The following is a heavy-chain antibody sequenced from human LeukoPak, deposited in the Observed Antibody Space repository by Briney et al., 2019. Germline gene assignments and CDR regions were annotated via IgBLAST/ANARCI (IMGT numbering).Heavy chain of an antibody. CDR3: AKDTIAAAGTAVGDFDY. CDR1: GFTFSSYA. V-gene: IGHV3-23*01. J-gene: IGHJ4*02. Sequence: GGSLRLSCAASGFTFSSYAMSWVRQAPGKGPEWVSAISGSGGSTYYADSVKGRFTISRDNSKNTLYLQMNSLRAEDTAVYYCAKDTIAAAGTAVGDFDYWGQGTLVTVSS. CDR2: ISGSGGST. D-gene: IGHD6-13*01.